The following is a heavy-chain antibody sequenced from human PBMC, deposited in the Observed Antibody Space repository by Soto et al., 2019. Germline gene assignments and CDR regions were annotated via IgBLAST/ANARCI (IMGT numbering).Heavy chain of an antibody. J-gene: IGHJ4*02. Sequence: SETLSLTCTVSVDSVNRGSYYWIWIRHPPGMGLEWIGYIFYSGTTNYNPSLKSRVTISLHTSKNQFSLKLTSVTAADTAVYYCSRVSMPYYYHTSGRYYHDYWGQGTLVTVSS. D-gene: IGHD3-22*01. V-gene: IGHV4-61*01. CDR1: VDSVNRGSYY. CDR2: IFYSGTT. CDR3: SRVSMPYYYHTSGRYYHDY.